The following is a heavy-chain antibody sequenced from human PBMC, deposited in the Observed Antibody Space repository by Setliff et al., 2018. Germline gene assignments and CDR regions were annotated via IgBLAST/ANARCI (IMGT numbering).Heavy chain of an antibody. CDR3: ARDSPLSIAAAGPPFDY. CDR2: INPNSGGT. J-gene: IGHJ4*02. Sequence: ASVKVSCKASGYTFTGYYMHWVRQAPGQGLEWMGWINPNSGGTNYAQKFQGWVTMTRDTSISTAYMELSRLRSDDTAVYYCARDSPLSIAAAGPPFDYWGQGTLVTVSS. CDR1: GYTFTGYY. V-gene: IGHV1-2*04. D-gene: IGHD6-13*01.